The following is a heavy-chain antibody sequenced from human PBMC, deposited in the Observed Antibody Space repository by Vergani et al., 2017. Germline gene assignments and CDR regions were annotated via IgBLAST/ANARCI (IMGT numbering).Heavy chain of an antibody. CDR3: ARDSNYVDMGYYYMDV. D-gene: IGHD4-11*01. CDR2: IIPIFGTA. Sequence: QVQLVQSGSELKKPGASVKVSCKASGYTFTSYAMNWVRQAPGQGLEWMGGIIPIFGTANYAQKFQGRVTITADESTSTAYMELSSLRSEDTAVYYCARDSNYVDMGYYYMDVWGKGTTVTVSS. CDR1: GYTFTSYA. V-gene: IGHV1-69*01. J-gene: IGHJ6*03.